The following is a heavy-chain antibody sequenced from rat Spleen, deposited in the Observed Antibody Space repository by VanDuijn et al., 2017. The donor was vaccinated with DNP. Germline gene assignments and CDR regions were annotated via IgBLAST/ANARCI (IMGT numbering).Heavy chain of an antibody. CDR3: ARRNSGLDY. V-gene: IGHV2-27*01. Sequence: QVQLKESGPGLVQPSQTLSLTCTVSGFSLTSYHVHWVRQPPGKGLEWTGRIQSGGNTDYNSVLKSRLNLSRDTSKSQVFLKVSSPQTEDTAMYFCARRNSGLDYWGQGVMVTVSS. J-gene: IGHJ2*01. CDR2: IQSGGNT. CDR1: GFSLTSYH. D-gene: IGHD1-1*01.